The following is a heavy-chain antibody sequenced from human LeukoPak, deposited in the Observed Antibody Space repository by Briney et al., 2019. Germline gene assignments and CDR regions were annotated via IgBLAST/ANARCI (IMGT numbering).Heavy chain of an antibody. Sequence: GRSLSLSCAASGFTLSSYGMHWVRQAPGKGLEWVAFLRYDGSNKYYADSVKGRFTISRDNSKNTLYLQMNSPRPEDTAVYYCARGPRITLVRGGQWYFYMDVWGKGTTVTVSS. CDR3: ARGPRITLVRGGQWYFYMDV. CDR2: LRYDGSNK. CDR1: GFTLSSYG. D-gene: IGHD3-10*01. J-gene: IGHJ6*03. V-gene: IGHV3-30*02.